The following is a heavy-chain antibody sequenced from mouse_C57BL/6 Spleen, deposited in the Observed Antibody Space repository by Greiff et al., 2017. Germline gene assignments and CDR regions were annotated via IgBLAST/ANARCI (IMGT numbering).Heavy chain of an antibody. Sequence: QVQLQQPGAELVKPGASVKLSCKASGYTFTSYWMHWVKQRPGRGLEWIGRIDPNSGGTKYNEKFKSKATLTVDKPSSTAYMQLSSLTSEDSSVDYCSTKVVARYYYAMDYWGQGTSVTVSS. CDR3: STKVVARYYYAMDY. D-gene: IGHD1-1*01. CDR1: GYTFTSYW. V-gene: IGHV1-72*01. J-gene: IGHJ4*01. CDR2: IDPNSGGT.